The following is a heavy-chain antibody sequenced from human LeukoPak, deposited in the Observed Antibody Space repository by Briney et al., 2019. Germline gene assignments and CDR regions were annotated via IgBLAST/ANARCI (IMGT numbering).Heavy chain of an antibody. CDR3: ARRGSGSYYFDY. J-gene: IGHJ4*02. CDR2: ISAYNGNT. D-gene: IGHD3-10*01. V-gene: IGHV1-18*01. CDR1: VGTVSSYG. Sequence: ASVKVSCKSAVGTVSSYGISWVRQAPGQGLEWMGWISAYNGNTNYAQKLQGRVTMTTDTSTSTAYMQLRSLRSDDTAVYYCARRGSGSYYFDYWGQGTLVTVSS.